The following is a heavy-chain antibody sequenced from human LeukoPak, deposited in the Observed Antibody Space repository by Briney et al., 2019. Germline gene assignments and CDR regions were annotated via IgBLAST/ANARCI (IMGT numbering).Heavy chain of an antibody. CDR2: IYYSGST. Sequence: SETLSLTCTVSGGSISSYYWSWIRQPPGKGLEWIGYIYYSGSTNYNPSLKSRVTISVDTSKNQFSLKLSSVTAADTAVYYCARGLPIVVVPAARSRYFDYWGQGTLVTVSS. V-gene: IGHV4-59*08. CDR1: GGSISSYY. D-gene: IGHD2-2*01. CDR3: ARGLPIVVVPAARSRYFDY. J-gene: IGHJ4*02.